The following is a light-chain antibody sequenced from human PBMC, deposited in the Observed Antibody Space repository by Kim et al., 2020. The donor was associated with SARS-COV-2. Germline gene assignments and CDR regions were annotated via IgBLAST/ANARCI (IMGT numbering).Light chain of an antibody. CDR1: QGISTW. Sequence: ASVGDRVTSTCRASQGISTWLAWYQQKPGKAPNLLIYSASSLQSGVPSRFSGSGSGRDFTLTISSLQPEDFATYYCQQASSFPLTFGGGTKVDIK. J-gene: IGKJ4*01. CDR2: SAS. V-gene: IGKV1-12*01. CDR3: QQASSFPLT.